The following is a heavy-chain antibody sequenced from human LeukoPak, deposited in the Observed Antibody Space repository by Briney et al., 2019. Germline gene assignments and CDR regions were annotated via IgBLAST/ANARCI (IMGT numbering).Heavy chain of an antibody. CDR1: GGSISSSYW. CDR2: IYHSGST. J-gene: IGHJ4*02. V-gene: IGHV4-4*02. D-gene: IGHD3-10*01. Sequence: SETLSLTCAVSGGSISSSYWWNWVRQPPGKGLEWIGEIYHSGSTNYNPSLKSRVTISVDKSKNQFSLKLSSVTAADTAVYYCARHEKLGQFDYWGQGTLVTVSS. CDR3: ARHEKLGQFDY.